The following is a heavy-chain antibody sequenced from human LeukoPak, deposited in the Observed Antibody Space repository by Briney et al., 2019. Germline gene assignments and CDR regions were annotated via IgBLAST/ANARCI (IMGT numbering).Heavy chain of an antibody. V-gene: IGHV3-23*01. D-gene: IGHD3-3*01. CDR2: ISGSGGST. CDR1: GFTFRSYA. Sequence: GGSLRLSCAASGFTFRSYAMSWVRQAPGKGLEWVSAISGSGGSTYYADSVKGRFTISRDNSKNTLYLQMNSLRAEDTAVYYCAKALQYYDFWSGYYPFDYWGQGTLVTVSS. J-gene: IGHJ4*02. CDR3: AKALQYYDFWSGYYPFDY.